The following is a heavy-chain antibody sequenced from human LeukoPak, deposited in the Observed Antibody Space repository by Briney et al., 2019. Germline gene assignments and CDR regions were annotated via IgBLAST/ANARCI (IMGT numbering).Heavy chain of an antibody. Sequence: GGSLRLSCAASGFTFSSYGMSWVRQAPGKGLGWVSAISGSGGSTYYADSVKGRFTISRDNSKNTLYLQMNSLRAEDTAVYYCARDVWWLRFLDYWGQGTLVTVSS. J-gene: IGHJ4*02. D-gene: IGHD5-12*01. CDR1: GFTFSSYG. V-gene: IGHV3-23*01. CDR2: ISGSGGST. CDR3: ARDVWWLRFLDY.